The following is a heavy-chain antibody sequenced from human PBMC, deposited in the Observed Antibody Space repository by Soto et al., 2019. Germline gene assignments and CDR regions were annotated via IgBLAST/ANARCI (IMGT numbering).Heavy chain of an antibody. CDR2: IRSKANSHAT. Sequence: EVQLVESGGGLVQPGGSLKLSCAASGFAFIDSAMHWVRQASGKGLEWVGRIRSKANSHATAYAASVKGRFTISRDDSKNTANLQMSSLKTEYTAVYYCIPSPHTVSFDYWGHGTLVTVSS. V-gene: IGHV3-73*02. D-gene: IGHD4-4*01. CDR1: GFAFIDSA. CDR3: IPSPHTVSFDY. J-gene: IGHJ4*01.